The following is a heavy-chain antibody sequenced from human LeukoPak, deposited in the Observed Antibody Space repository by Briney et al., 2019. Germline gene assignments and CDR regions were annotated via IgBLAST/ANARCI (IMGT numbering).Heavy chain of an antibody. V-gene: IGHV3-7*01. D-gene: IGHD3-22*01. CDR3: ARGSSGYYCDHFQT. CDR1: GFTFSNYW. Sequence: GGSLRLSCAASGFTFSNYWMTWIRQAPGKGLEWVANIKQDGIEKYYVDSVKGRFTVSRDNTKNSLFLQMHNLRAGDTAVYYCARGSSGYYCDHFQTCGQGSLVTVSS. J-gene: IGHJ1*01. CDR2: IKQDGIEK.